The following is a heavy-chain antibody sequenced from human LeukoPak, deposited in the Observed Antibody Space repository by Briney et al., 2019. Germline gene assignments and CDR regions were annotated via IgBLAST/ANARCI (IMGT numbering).Heavy chain of an antibody. CDR1: GFTFSSYG. CDR2: IRYDGSNK. CDR3: AKDRGSVGATTFDY. Sequence: GSLRLSCAASGFTFSSYGMHWVRQAQGKGLEWVAFIRYDGSNKYYADSVKGRFTISRDNSKNTLYLQMNSLRAEDTAVYYCAKDRGSVGATTFDYWGQGTLVTVSS. D-gene: IGHD1-26*01. V-gene: IGHV3-30*02. J-gene: IGHJ4*02.